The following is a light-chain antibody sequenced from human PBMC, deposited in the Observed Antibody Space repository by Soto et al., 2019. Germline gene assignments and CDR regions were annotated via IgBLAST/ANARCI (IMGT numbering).Light chain of an antibody. V-gene: IGKV1-5*01. CDR1: QTISVS. CDR2: DAS. CDR3: QQYDKDST. Sequence: IPMTQYPSTLSASVGDTVTITCRASQTISVSLAWYRQKPGKAPNLLIYDASTLQEGVPSRFSGSGSGTEFTLTVTRLQPDDFATYFFQQYDKDSTFGNGTKVDVK. J-gene: IGKJ1*01.